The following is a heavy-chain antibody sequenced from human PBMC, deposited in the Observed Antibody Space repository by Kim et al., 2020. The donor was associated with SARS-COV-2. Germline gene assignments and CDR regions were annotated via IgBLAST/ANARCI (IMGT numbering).Heavy chain of an antibody. V-gene: IGHV3-30*02. CDR3: AKRGLDAFDY. Sequence: YAASAKGRFTISRDSSENALYLQMNTLRAEDTAIYYCAKRGLDAFDYWGQGTLVTVSS. D-gene: IGHD1-1*01. J-gene: IGHJ4*02.